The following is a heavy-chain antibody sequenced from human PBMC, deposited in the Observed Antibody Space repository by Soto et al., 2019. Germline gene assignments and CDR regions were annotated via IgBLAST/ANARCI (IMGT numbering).Heavy chain of an antibody. J-gene: IGHJ4*02. V-gene: IGHV6-1*01. CDR1: GDSVSSNSAA. CDR3: ARQPPYDFWSGLGYYFDY. CDR2: TYYRSKWYN. Sequence: PSQTLSLTCAISGDSVSSNSAAWNWIRQSPSRGLEWLGRTYYRSKWYNDYAVSVKSRITINPDTSKNQFSLQLNSVTPEDTAVYYCARQPPYDFWSGLGYYFDYWGQGTLVTVSS. D-gene: IGHD3-3*01.